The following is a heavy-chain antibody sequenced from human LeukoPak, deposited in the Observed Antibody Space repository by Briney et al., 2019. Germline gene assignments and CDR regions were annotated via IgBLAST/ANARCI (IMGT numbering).Heavy chain of an antibody. CDR1: GFTFSKYA. D-gene: IGHD5-18*01. V-gene: IGHV3-23*01. J-gene: IGHJ6*03. CDR3: AKGLKTAVGPYMGYHYYMDV. Sequence: GGSLRLSCAASGFTFSKYAMSWVRQAPGKGLEWVSTVNDRGSGTYYADSVKGRCTISRDNSQNTLSLQMISLRAEDTALYYCAKGLKTAVGPYMGYHYYMDVWGKGTTVTVYS. CDR2: VNDRGSGT.